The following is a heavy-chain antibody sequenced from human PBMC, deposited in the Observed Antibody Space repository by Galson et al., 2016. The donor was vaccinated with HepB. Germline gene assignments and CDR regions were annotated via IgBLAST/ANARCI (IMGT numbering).Heavy chain of an antibody. CDR2: IPYDGSSQ. CDR1: GFTFSSYS. CDR3: AKDGILGTTTQSKGMDV. Sequence: SLRLSCAASGFTFSSYSMHWVRQAPGKGLEWVALIPYDGSSQYYADSVRGRSTISRDNSKNTLYLQMDSLRPEDTAVYYCAKDGILGTTTQSKGMDVWGQGTTVTVSS. V-gene: IGHV3-30*18. J-gene: IGHJ6*02. D-gene: IGHD1-26*01.